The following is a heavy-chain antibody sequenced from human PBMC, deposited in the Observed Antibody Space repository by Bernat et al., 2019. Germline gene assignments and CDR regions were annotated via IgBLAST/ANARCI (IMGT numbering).Heavy chain of an antibody. CDR1: GFTFSSYA. CDR2: ISGSSGST. V-gene: IGHV3-23*01. CDR3: AKFMVIKYYLDY. D-gene: IGHD3-22*01. J-gene: IGHJ4*02. Sequence: EVQLLESGGGLVQPGGSLRLSCAASGFTFSSYAMSWVRQAPGKGLEWVSAISGSSGSTYYADSVKGRFTISRDNSKNTLYLQMNSLRAEDTAVFYCAKFMVIKYYLDYWGQGTLVTVSS.